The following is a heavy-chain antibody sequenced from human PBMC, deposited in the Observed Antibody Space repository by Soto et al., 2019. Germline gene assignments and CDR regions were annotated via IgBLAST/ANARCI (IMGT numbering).Heavy chain of an antibody. V-gene: IGHV4-59*01. Sequence: PSETLSLTCTVSGGSISSYYWSWIRQPPGKGLEWIGYIYYSESTNYNPSLKSRVTISVDTSKNQFSLKLSSVTAADTAVYYCARSTIVGARRGNWFDPWGQGTLVTVSS. CDR2: IYYSEST. J-gene: IGHJ5*02. CDR1: GGSISSYY. D-gene: IGHD1-26*01. CDR3: ARSTIVGARRGNWFDP.